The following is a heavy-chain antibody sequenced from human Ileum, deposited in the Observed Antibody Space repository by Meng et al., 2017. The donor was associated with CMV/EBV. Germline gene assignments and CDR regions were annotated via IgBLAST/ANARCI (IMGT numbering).Heavy chain of an antibody. V-gene: IGHV3-30*02. Sequence: FCAASGFTFSTYGMHWVRQAPDKGLEWVAFMQYDGSNKYYADSVKGRFTISRDNSKNTLYLQMNSLRAEDTAVYYCARDRWGAGTIDYWGQGTLVTVSS. J-gene: IGHJ4*02. CDR3: ARDRWGAGTIDY. D-gene: IGHD6-19*01. CDR1: GFTFSTYG. CDR2: MQYDGSNK.